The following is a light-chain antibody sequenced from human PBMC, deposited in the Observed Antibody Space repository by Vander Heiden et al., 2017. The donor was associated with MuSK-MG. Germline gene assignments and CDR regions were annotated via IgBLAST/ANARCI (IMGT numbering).Light chain of an antibody. CDR2: DAS. Sequence: DIQMTPSPSTLFAFVGFRVTITCRASRTLVTCLAWYQQKPGKAPKLLLYDASSLERRVPSRFSGSGYGTEFTLTNSSRQQDDFAAYYYQQNNSNPPYTFGQGTKLEIK. J-gene: IGKJ2*01. V-gene: IGKV1-5*01. CDR1: RTLVTC. CDR3: QQNNSNPPYT.